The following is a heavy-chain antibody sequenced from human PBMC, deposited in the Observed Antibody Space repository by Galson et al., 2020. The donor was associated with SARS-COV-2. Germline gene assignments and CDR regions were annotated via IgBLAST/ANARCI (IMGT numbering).Heavy chain of an antibody. CDR1: GGSISSGGYY. CDR3: ARESAAGFPYYYYYGMDV. V-gene: IGHV4-31*03. J-gene: IGHJ6*02. Sequence: SETLSLTCTVSGGSISSGGYYWSWIRQHPGKGLEWIGYIYYSGSTYYNPSLKSRVTISVDTSKNQFSLKLSSVTAADTAVYYCARESAAGFPYYYYYGMDVWGQGTTVTVSS. CDR2: IYYSGST. D-gene: IGHD6-13*01.